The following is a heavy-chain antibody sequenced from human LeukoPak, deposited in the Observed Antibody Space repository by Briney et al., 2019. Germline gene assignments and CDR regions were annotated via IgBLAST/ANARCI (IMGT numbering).Heavy chain of an antibody. CDR3: ARQSSSGYYDSSGYYSAGGSYFDY. V-gene: IGHV5-51*01. J-gene: IGHJ4*02. CDR1: GYSFTSYW. Sequence: GESLKISCKGSGYSFTSYWIGWVRQMPGKGLEWMGIIYPGDSGTRYSPSFQGQVTISADKSISTAYLQWSSLKASDTAMYYCARQSSSGYYDSSGYYSAGGSYFDYWGQGTLVTVSS. D-gene: IGHD3-22*01. CDR2: IYPGDSGT.